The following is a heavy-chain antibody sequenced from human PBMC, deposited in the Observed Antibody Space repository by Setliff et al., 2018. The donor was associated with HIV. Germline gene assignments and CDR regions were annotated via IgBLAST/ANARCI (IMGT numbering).Heavy chain of an antibody. CDR3: ARVRLRVPPSIFDY. D-gene: IGHD2-21*01. CDR1: GGSISSSSYY. J-gene: IGHJ4*02. CDR2: IYYSGST. V-gene: IGHV4-39*01. Sequence: PSETLSLTCTVSGGSISSSSYYWGWIRQPPGKGLEWIGSIYYSGSTYYNPSLKSRVTISVDTSKNQFSLKLSSVTAADTAVYYCARVRLRVPPSIFDYWGQGMRVTVSS.